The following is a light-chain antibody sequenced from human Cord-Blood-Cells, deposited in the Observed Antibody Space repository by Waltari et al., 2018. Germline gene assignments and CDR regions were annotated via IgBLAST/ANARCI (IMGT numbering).Light chain of an antibody. V-gene: IGLV2-23*02. CDR1: RSDVGSYNL. J-gene: IGLJ2*01. Sequence: QSALTQPASVSGSPGQSITISCTGTRSDVGSYNLVSWYQQQPGKAPKLMIYEVSKRPSGVSNRFSGSNAGNTVSLTISGLHAEDEADYYCSSYAGSSTLVFGGGTKLTVL. CDR3: SSYAGSSTLV. CDR2: EVS.